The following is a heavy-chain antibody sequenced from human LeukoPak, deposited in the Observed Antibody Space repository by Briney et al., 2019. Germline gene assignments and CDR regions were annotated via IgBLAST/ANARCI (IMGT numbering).Heavy chain of an antibody. D-gene: IGHD2-2*01. CDR2: ISGSGGST. Sequence: GGSLRLSCAASGFTFSSYAMSWVRQAPGKGLEWVSAISGSGGSTYCADSVKGRFTISRDNSKNTLYLQMNSLRAEDTAVYYCAKSGMSSSTEVGIDWFDPWGQGTLVTVSS. CDR3: AKSGMSSSTEVGIDWFDP. V-gene: IGHV3-23*01. CDR1: GFTFSSYA. J-gene: IGHJ5*02.